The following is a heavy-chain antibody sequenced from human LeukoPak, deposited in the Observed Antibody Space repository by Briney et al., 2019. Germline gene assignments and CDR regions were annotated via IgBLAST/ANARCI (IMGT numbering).Heavy chain of an antibody. Sequence: GGSLRLSCAASGFTFSSYAMSWVRQAPGKGLEWVSAISGSGGSTYYADSVKGRFTISRDNSKNTLYLQMNSLRAEDTAVYYCAKTCPSYCIGGSCYGREFDYWGQGTLVTVSS. CDR1: GFTFSSYA. D-gene: IGHD2-15*01. CDR3: AKTCPSYCIGGSCYGREFDY. J-gene: IGHJ4*02. CDR2: ISGSGGST. V-gene: IGHV3-23*01.